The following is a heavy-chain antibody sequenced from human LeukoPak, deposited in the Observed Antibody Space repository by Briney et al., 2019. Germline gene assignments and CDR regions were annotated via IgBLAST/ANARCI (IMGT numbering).Heavy chain of an antibody. D-gene: IGHD4-17*01. CDR3: ARVDYGDYVGYFDS. Sequence: GGSLRLSCAASGFTFRSYAMSWVRQTPEKGLEWVSGISGSGGSTYYADSVKGRFTISRDNSKNTLYLQVHSLRAEDTGLYYCARVDYGDYVGYFDSRGQGTLVTVSS. J-gene: IGHJ4*02. CDR2: ISGSGGST. CDR1: GFTFRSYA. V-gene: IGHV3-23*01.